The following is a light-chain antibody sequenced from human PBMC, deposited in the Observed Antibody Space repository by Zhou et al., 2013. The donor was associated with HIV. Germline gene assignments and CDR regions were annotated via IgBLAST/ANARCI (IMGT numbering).Light chain of an antibody. Sequence: DIQMTQSPSSLAASVGDRVTITCRASHDIKNYLAWYQQNPGKVPKLLIYSASTSASWVPSRFSGTGSGTNFTLTISFLLPEDFATYYCQQSYSTPLTFGQGTRLEIK. CDR3: QQSYSTPLT. J-gene: IGKJ5*01. CDR1: HDIKNY. V-gene: IGKV1-27*01. CDR2: SAS.